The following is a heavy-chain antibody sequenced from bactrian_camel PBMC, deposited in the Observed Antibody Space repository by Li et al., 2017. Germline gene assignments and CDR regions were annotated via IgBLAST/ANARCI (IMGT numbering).Heavy chain of an antibody. J-gene: IGHJ4*01. D-gene: IGHD2*01. Sequence: HVQLVESGGGSVQPGGSLRLSCVTSGYTYSTNSMGWFRQNTGSEREGVAGIDDTGRTTYADPVKGRFTITRDNSKNTLYLQMNNLQPEDSATYFCAADPIYGCNSGYPHLESPYFTYSGKGTQVTVS. CDR2: IDDTGRT. V-gene: IGHV3S53*01. CDR1: GYTYSTNS.